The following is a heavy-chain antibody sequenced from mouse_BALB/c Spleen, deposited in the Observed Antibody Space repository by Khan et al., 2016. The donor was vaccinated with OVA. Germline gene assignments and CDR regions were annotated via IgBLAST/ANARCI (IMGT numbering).Heavy chain of an antibody. Sequence: EVKLEVSGGGLVQPGGSLKLSCIASGFTFSNYWMSWVRQSPEKGLEWVAEIRLRSNYSATHYAESVKGRFTISRDDSKSSVYLQVNNLRTEDTGIYYCTSAWDWYFDVWGAGTTVTVSS. D-gene: IGHD4-1*01. V-gene: IGHV6-6*02. J-gene: IGHJ1*01. CDR2: IRLRSNYSAT. CDR3: TSAWDWYFDV. CDR1: GFTFSNYW.